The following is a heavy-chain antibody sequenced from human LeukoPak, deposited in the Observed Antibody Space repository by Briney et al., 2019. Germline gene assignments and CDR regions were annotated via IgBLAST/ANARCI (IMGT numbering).Heavy chain of an antibody. V-gene: IGHV3-74*01. J-gene: IGHJ4*02. Sequence: GGSLSLSCAASGFTFSSYWMHWVRQAPGKGLVWVSRINYDGSSTNYADSVEGRFTISRDNAKNTLYLQMNGLRAEDTAVYYCARVEPKADRRLDSWGQGTLVTVSS. CDR3: ARVEPKADRRLDS. CDR1: GFTFSSYW. D-gene: IGHD6-6*01. CDR2: INYDGSST.